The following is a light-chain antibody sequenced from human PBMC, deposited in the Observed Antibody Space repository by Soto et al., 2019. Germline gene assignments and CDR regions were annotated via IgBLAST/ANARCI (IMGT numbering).Light chain of an antibody. CDR1: QALSNY. Sequence: DIQLTQSPSFLSASVGDTVTITCRASQALSNYLAWYQQKPGKAPDLLIYSASTFQGGVPSRFSGSGSETEFSLTIRALQPEDFATYYCQQLSRYPLTFGGGTKVEIK. CDR3: QQLSRYPLT. CDR2: SAS. V-gene: IGKV1-9*01. J-gene: IGKJ4*01.